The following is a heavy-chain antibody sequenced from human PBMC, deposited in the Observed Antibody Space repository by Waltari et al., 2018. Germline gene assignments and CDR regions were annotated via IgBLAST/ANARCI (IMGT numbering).Heavy chain of an antibody. V-gene: IGHV3-53*01. Sequence: EVQLVESGGGLIQPGGSLRLSCAASGFTVSSNYMSWVRQAPGKGLEWVSVIYSGGITYYADSVKGRFTISRDNSKNTLYRQMNSLRAEDTAVYYCAGQRIAVAGTGYWGQGTLVTVSS. CDR2: IYSGGIT. CDR3: AGQRIAVAGTGY. CDR1: GFTVSSNY. D-gene: IGHD6-19*01. J-gene: IGHJ4*02.